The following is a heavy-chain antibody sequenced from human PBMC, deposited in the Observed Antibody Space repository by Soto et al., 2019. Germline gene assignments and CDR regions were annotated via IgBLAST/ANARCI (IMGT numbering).Heavy chain of an antibody. J-gene: IGHJ4*02. CDR1: GFTFSSYW. D-gene: IGHD4-17*01. V-gene: IGHV3-7*01. CDR3: AKFSSTVTTFY. Sequence: EVQLVESGGGLVQPGGSLRLSCAASGFTFSSYWMSWVRQAPGKGVEWVANINQDGSEKYYVDSVKGRFTISRDNAENSLYLQMKRLRADDTAVYYCAKFSSTVTTFYWGQGTLVTVSS. CDR2: INQDGSEK.